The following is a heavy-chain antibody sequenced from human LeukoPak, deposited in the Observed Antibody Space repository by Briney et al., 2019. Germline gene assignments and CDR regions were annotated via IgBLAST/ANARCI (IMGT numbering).Heavy chain of an antibody. Sequence: PGGSLTLSCVASGFSFSSYAMSWVRQTPARGLEWVSSLKGTGEKYYADSVKGRFTLSRDDSRNTVYLQLNNLRVDDTGVYYCARASWVSTADAVWWGQGTVVTVSS. CDR1: GFSFSSYA. CDR3: ARASWVSTADAVW. J-gene: IGHJ4*02. D-gene: IGHD3-16*01. CDR2: LKGTGEK. V-gene: IGHV3-23*01.